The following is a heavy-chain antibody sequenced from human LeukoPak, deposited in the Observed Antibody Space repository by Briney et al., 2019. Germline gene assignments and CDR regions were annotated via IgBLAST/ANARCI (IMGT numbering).Heavy chain of an antibody. D-gene: IGHD2-21*01. CDR1: GGSFSGYY. CDR3: AGGTINAYYYYYGMDV. J-gene: IGHJ6*02. V-gene: IGHV4-34*01. Sequence: SETLSLTCAVYGGSFSGYYWSWIRQPPGKGLEWIGEINHSGSTNYNPSLKSRVTISVDTSKNQFSLKLSSVTAADTAVYYCAGGTINAYYYYYGMDVWGQGTTVTVSS. CDR2: INHSGST.